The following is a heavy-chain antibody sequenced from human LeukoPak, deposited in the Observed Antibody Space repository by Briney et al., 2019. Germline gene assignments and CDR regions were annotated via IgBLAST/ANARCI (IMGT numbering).Heavy chain of an antibody. D-gene: IGHD3-3*01. J-gene: IGHJ4*02. CDR2: MNPNSGNT. V-gene: IGHV1-8*01. CDR1: GYTFTSYD. CDR3: AREGNYDSLDY. Sequence: ASVKVSCKASGYTFTSYDINWVRLATGQGLEWMGWMNPNSGNTGYAQNFQGRVTMTRNTSITTAYVELSSLRSEDTAVYYCAREGNYDSLDYWGQGTLVTVSS.